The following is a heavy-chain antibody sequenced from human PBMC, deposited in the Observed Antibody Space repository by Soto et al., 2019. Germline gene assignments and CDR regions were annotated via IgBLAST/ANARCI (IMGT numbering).Heavy chain of an antibody. CDR2: IYPGDSDT. J-gene: IGHJ3*02. D-gene: IGHD6-19*01. V-gene: IGHV5-51*01. Sequence: PGESLKISCKGSGYSFTSYWIGWVRQMPGKGLEWMGIIYPGDSDTRYSPSFQGQVTISADKSISTAYLQWSSLKASDTAMYYCASTAVAGRVRDAFDSRRQGTMVTVSS. CDR1: GYSFTSYW. CDR3: ASTAVAGRVRDAFDS.